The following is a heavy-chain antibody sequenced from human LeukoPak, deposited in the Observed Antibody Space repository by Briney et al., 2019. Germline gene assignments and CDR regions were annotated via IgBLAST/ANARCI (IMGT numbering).Heavy chain of an antibody. Sequence: GGSLRLSCAASGFTFSSYSMNWVRQAPGKGLEWVSYVSSSSSTIYYADSVKGRFTISRDNAKNSLYLQMNSLRAEDTAVYYCARDRLELRGASYYYYMDVWGKGTTVTVSS. V-gene: IGHV3-48*01. CDR2: VSSSSSTI. CDR1: GFTFSSYS. CDR3: ARDRLELRGASYYYYMDV. D-gene: IGHD1-7*01. J-gene: IGHJ6*03.